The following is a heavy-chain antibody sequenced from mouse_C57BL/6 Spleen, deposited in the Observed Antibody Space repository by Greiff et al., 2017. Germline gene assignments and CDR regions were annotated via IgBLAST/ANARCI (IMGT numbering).Heavy chain of an antibody. Sequence: EVKLQESGPGLVKPSQSLSLTCSVTGYSITSGYYWNWIRQFPGNKLEWMGYISYDGSNNYNPSLKNRISITRDTSKNQFFLKLNSVTTEDTATYYCASPYYSNGGFAYWGQGTLVTVSA. D-gene: IGHD2-5*01. V-gene: IGHV3-6*01. CDR2: ISYDGSN. CDR1: GYSITSGYY. J-gene: IGHJ3*01. CDR3: ASPYYSNGGFAY.